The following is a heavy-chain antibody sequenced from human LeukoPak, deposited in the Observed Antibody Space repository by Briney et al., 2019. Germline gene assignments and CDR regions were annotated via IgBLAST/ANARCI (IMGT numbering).Heavy chain of an antibody. V-gene: IGHV3-11*04. J-gene: IGHJ3*02. Sequence: PGGSLRLSCAASGFAFSDYYMSWIRQAPGKGLEWVSYISSSGSTTYYADSVKGRFTISRDNAKNSLYLQMNSLRAEDTAVYYCARDRYGARAFDIWGQGTMVTVSS. CDR3: ARDRYGARAFDI. CDR2: ISSSGSTT. CDR1: GFAFSDYY. D-gene: IGHD4-17*01.